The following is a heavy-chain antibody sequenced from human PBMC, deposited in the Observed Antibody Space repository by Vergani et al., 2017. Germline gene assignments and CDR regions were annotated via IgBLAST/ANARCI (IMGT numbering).Heavy chain of an antibody. CDR2: MNAGNGNT. V-gene: IGHV1-3*01. D-gene: IGHD1-7*01. J-gene: IGHJ4*02. Sequence: QVQLVQSGAEVKKPGASVKVSCKASGYTFTSYAMHWVRQAPGQRLEWMGWMNAGNGNTKYSQKFQGRVTITRDTSASTAYMELSSLRSEDTAVYYCARGYNWNYHFDYWGQGTLVTVSS. CDR3: ARGYNWNYHFDY. CDR1: GYTFTSYA.